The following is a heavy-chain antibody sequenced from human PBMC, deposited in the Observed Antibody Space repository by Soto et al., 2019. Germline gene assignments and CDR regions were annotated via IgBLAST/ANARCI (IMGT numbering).Heavy chain of an antibody. CDR3: ARDSLRGLYYYYGMDV. J-gene: IGHJ6*02. CDR1: GYTFTSYG. Sequence: ASVKVSCKASGYTFTSYGISWVRQAPGQGLEWMGWISAYNGNTNYAQKLQGRVTMTTDTSTSTAYMELRSLRSDDTAVYYCARDSLRGLYYYYGMDVWGQGTTVTVSS. V-gene: IGHV1-18*01. D-gene: IGHD3-10*01. CDR2: ISAYNGNT.